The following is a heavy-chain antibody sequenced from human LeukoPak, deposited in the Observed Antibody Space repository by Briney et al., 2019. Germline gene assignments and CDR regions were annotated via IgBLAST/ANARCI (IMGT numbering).Heavy chain of an antibody. D-gene: IGHD5-12*01. CDR3: ARDGSGGYSGYDLSMYYFDY. CDR2: IKQDGSEK. J-gene: IGHJ4*02. CDR1: GFTFSSYW. Sequence: GGSLRLSCAASGFTFSSYWMSWVRQAPGKGLEWVANIKQDGSEKYYEDSVKGRFTISRDNAKNSLYLQMNSLRAEDTAVYYCARDGSGGYSGYDLSMYYFDYWGQGTLVTVSS. V-gene: IGHV3-7*01.